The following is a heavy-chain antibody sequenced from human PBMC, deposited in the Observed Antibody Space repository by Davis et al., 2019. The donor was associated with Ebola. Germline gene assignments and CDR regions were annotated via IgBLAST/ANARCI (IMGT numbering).Heavy chain of an antibody. CDR1: GDTVTRHW. CDR3: ARDNSATTVWWFDP. D-gene: IGHD2/OR15-2a*01. Sequence: AASVKVSCKPSGDTVTRHWMHWVRQAPGQGLEWMAVINPSGSYARYAEKFRGRVTVTRDTSTSTTYMELSSLRSEDTAVYYCARDNSATTVWWFDPWGQGTLVTVSS. V-gene: IGHV1-46*01. CDR2: INPSGSYA. J-gene: IGHJ5*02.